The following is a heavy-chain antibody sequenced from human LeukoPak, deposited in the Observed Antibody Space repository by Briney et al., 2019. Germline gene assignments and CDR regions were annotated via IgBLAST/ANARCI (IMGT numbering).Heavy chain of an antibody. CDR3: ARCQTAGQDAFDI. J-gene: IGHJ3*02. CDR2: ISSSSSYI. Sequence: TGGSLRLSCAASGLTFSSYSMSWVRQAPGKGLEWVSSISSSSSYIYYADSVKGRFTISRDNAKNSLYLQMNSLRAEDTAVYNCARCQTAGQDAFDIWGQGTTVTVSS. V-gene: IGHV3-21*01. CDR1: GLTFSSYS. D-gene: IGHD6-13*01.